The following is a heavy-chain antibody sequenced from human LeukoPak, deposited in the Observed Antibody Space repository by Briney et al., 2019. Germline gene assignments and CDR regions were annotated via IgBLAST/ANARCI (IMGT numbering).Heavy chain of an antibody. J-gene: IGHJ4*02. CDR2: ISYDGGNK. CDR3: VSLGYSSSSVRY. Sequence: GGSLRLSCTVSGFTFSRSAMHWVRQAPGKGLEWVAIISYDGGNKYYADSVKGRFTISRDNSKNTLYLQMNSLRAEDTAVYFCVSLGYSSSSVRYWGQGTLVTVSS. D-gene: IGHD6-6*01. V-gene: IGHV3-30*04. CDR1: GFTFSRSA.